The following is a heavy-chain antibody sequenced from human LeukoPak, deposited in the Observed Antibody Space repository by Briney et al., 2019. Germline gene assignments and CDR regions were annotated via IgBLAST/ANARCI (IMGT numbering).Heavy chain of an antibody. V-gene: IGHV5-51*01. Sequence: GESLKISCKGSGYSFTSYWIGWVRQMPGKGLEWMGIIYPGDSDTRYSPSFQGQVTISADKSISTAYLQWSSLKASDTAMYYCARRSGDCSSTSCPTWDDAFDIWGQGTMVTVSS. CDR3: ARRSGDCSSTSCPTWDDAFDI. CDR2: IYPGDSDT. D-gene: IGHD2-2*01. CDR1: GYSFTSYW. J-gene: IGHJ3*02.